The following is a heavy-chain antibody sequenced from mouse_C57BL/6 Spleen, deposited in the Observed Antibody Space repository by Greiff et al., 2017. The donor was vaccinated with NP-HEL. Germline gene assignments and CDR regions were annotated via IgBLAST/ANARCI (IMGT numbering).Heavy chain of an antibody. CDR3: TRGFITTVVARDY. CDR2: IDPETGGT. CDR1: GYTFTDYE. V-gene: IGHV1-15*01. Sequence: QVQLQQCGAELVRPGASVTLSCKASGYTFTDYEMHWVKQTPVHGLEWIGAIDPETGGTAYNQKFKGKAILTADKSSSTAYMELRSLTSEDSAVYYCTRGFITTVVARDYWGQGTTLTVSS. J-gene: IGHJ2*01. D-gene: IGHD1-1*01.